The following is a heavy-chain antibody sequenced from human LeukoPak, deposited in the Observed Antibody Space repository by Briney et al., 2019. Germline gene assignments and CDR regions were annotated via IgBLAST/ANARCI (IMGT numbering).Heavy chain of an antibody. V-gene: IGHV3-11*05. CDR1: GFTFSDYY. J-gene: IGHJ5*02. Sequence: GGSLRLSCAASGFTFSDYYTSWSRQAPGKGLEWLSYISPSTTHTSYADSVKGRFTISRDNAKNLLFLQMNSLRAEDTAVYYCARGGHGAADQWGQGTLVTVSS. CDR2: ISPSTTHT. D-gene: IGHD1-26*01. CDR3: ARGGHGAADQ.